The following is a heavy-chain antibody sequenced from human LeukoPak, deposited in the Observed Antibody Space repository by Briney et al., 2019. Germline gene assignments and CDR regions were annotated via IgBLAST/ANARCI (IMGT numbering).Heavy chain of an antibody. J-gene: IGHJ4*02. Sequence: GGSLRLSCAASGFTFSSYAMHWVRQAPGKGLEWVAVISYDGSNKYYADSVKGRFTISRDNSKNTLYLQMNSLRAEDTAVYYCADPSGYLPGDWGQGTLVTVSS. CDR2: ISYDGSNK. CDR1: GFTFSSYA. D-gene: IGHD3-22*01. CDR3: ADPSGYLPGD. V-gene: IGHV3-30-3*01.